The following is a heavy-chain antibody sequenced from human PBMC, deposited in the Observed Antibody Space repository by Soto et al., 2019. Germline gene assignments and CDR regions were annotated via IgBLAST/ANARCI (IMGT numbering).Heavy chain of an antibody. V-gene: IGHV3-33*08. CDR3: ARVALKPRPEYSSSSVAFDI. J-gene: IGHJ3*02. CDR2: IWYDGSNK. Sequence: GGSLRLSCAASGFTFSSYGMHWVRQAPGKGLEWVAVIWYDGSNKYYADSVKGRFTISRDNSKNTLYLQMNSLRAEDTAVYYCARVALKPRPEYSSSSVAFDIWGQGTMVTVS. D-gene: IGHD6-6*01. CDR1: GFTFSSYG.